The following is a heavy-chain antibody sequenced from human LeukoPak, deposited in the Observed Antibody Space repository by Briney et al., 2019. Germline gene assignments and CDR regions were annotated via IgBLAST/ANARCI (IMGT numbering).Heavy chain of an antibody. J-gene: IGHJ4*02. CDR3: ARGGAYYYDSSGLDY. CDR1: GFTFSSYE. CDR2: ISSSGSTI. V-gene: IGHV3-48*03. D-gene: IGHD3-22*01. Sequence: GGSLRLSCAASGFTFSSYEMNWVRQAPGKGLEWVSYISSSGSTIYYADSVKGRFPISRDNAKNSLYLQMNSLRAEDTAVYYCARGGAYYYDSSGLDYWGQGTLVTVSS.